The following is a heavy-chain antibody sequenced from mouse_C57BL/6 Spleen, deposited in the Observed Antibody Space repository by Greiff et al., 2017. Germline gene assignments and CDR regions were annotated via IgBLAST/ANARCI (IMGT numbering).Heavy chain of an antibody. V-gene: IGHV2-6*01. Sequence: VQRVESGPGLVAPSQSLSITCTVSGFSLTSYGVDWVRQSPGKGLEWLGVIWGVGSTNYNSAPKSRLSISKDNSKSQVFLKMNSLQTDDTAMYYCARAGTGPCAYWGQGALVTVSA. J-gene: IGHJ3*01. CDR3: ARAGTGPCAY. CDR2: IWGVGST. D-gene: IGHD4-1*01. CDR1: GFSLTSYG.